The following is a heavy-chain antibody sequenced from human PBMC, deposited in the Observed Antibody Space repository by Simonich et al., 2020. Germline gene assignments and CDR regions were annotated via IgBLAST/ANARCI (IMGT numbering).Heavy chain of an antibody. CDR1: GFTFSSYW. D-gene: IGHD4-4*01. CDR3: ARDYSNYDAFDI. V-gene: IGHV3-74*01. CDR2: INSDGSST. Sequence: EVQLVESGGGLVQPGGSLRLSCAASGFTFSSYWMHWVGQAPGKGQGWVSRINSDGSSTSYPDSVKSRFTNSRDNAKNTLYLQMNSLRAEDTAVYYCARDYSNYDAFDIWGQGTMVTVSS. J-gene: IGHJ3*02.